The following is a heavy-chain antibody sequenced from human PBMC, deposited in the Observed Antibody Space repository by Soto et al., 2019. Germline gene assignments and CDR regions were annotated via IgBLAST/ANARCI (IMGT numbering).Heavy chain of an antibody. CDR1: GNTFTGYD. CDR2: INPNSGNI. J-gene: IGHJ4*02. CDR3: ARGRASGSYYLLDY. V-gene: IGHV1-8*02. D-gene: IGHD3-10*01. Sequence: ASVKVSCKASGNTFTGYDINWVRQATGHGLEWMGWINPNSGNIGYAQKFQGRVTMTRDTAIRTAYMEVSRLRSDDTAVYYCARGRASGSYYLLDYWGQGTLVTVSS.